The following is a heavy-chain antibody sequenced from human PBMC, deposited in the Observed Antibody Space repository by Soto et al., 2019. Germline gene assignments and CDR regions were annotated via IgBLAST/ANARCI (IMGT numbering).Heavy chain of an antibody. CDR2: IDPSGGST. CDR3: ARDLEYSYNFEWFDP. V-gene: IGHV1-46*01. Sequence: QVQLVQSGAEVKKPGASVKVSCKASGYTFTNYYMHWVRQAPGQGLEWMGIIDPSGGSTTYAQKFQGRVSMTGDTSTSTVYMELSSLWSEDTAVYYCARDLEYSYNFEWFDPWGQGTLVTVSS. CDR1: GYTFTNYY. D-gene: IGHD5-18*01. J-gene: IGHJ5*02.